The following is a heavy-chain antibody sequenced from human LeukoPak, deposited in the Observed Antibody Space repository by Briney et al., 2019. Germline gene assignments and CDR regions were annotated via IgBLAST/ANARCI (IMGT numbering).Heavy chain of an antibody. D-gene: IGHD1-26*01. CDR1: GFTFSSYA. J-gene: IGHJ4*02. CDR2: ISGSGGST. Sequence: GGSLRLSCAASGFTFSSYAMSWVRQAPGKGLGWVLAISGSGGSTYYADSVKGRFTTSRDNSKNTLYLQMNSLRAEDTAVYYCAKDRNSEYFDYWGQGTLVTVSS. CDR3: AKDRNSEYFDY. V-gene: IGHV3-23*01.